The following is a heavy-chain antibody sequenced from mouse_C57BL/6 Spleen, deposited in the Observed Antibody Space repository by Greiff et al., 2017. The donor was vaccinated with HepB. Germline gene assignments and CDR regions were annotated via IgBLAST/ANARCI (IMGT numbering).Heavy chain of an antibody. CDR2: ISGGGGNT. J-gene: IGHJ2*01. CDR1: GFTFSSYT. CDR3: ARVNWDGPDFDY. Sequence: EVQVVESGGGLVKPGGSLKLSCAASGFTFSSYTMSWVRQTPEKGLEWVATISGGGGNTYYPDSVKGRITISRDNSKNTLYLQMSSLRSEDTALYYCARVNWDGPDFDYWGQGTTLTVSS. V-gene: IGHV5-9*01. D-gene: IGHD4-1*01.